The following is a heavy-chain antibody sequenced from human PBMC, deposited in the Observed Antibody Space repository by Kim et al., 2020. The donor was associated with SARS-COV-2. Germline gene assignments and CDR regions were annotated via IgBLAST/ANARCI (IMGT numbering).Heavy chain of an antibody. J-gene: IGHJ4*02. CDR3: ARGSPVYYDILTGYYRDY. Sequence: ASVKVSCKASGYTFNSYYMHWVRQAPGQGLEWMGIINPSGGSTSYAQKFQGRVTMTRDTSTSTVYMELSSLRSEDTAVYYCARGSPVYYDILTGYYRDYWGQEPLVSVST. D-gene: IGHD3-9*01. CDR1: GYTFNSYY. CDR2: INPSGGST. V-gene: IGHV1-46*02.